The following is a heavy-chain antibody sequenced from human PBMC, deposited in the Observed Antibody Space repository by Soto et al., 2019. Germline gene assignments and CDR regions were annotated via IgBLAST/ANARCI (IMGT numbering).Heavy chain of an antibody. D-gene: IGHD5-18*01. CDR1: GASINSYY. V-gene: IGHV4-59*08. CDR2: IYYSGST. Sequence: PSETLSLTCTVSGASINSYYWSWIRQPPGKGLEWIGYIYYSGSTNYNPSLKSRVTISGDTSKNQFSLKLSSVSAADTAVYYCARADETAMVAKYYFDSWGQGTLVTVSS. CDR3: ARADETAMVAKYYFDS. J-gene: IGHJ4*02.